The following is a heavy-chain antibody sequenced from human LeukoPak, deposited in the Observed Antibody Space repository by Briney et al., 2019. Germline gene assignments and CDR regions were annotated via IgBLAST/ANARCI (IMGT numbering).Heavy chain of an antibody. V-gene: IGHV3-48*03. CDR2: ISSSGSTI. CDR3: ARYGYRGD. D-gene: IGHD5-12*01. Sequence: GGSPRLSCAASGFTFSSYEMNWVRQAPGKGLEWVSYISSSGSTIYYADSVKGRLTISRHNAKNSLYLQMNSLRAEDTAVYYRARYGYRGDWGQGTLVTLPS. J-gene: IGHJ4*02. CDR1: GFTFSSYE.